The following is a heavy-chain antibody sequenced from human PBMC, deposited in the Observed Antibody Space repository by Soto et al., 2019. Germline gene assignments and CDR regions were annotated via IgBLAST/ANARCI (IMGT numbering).Heavy chain of an antibody. J-gene: IGHJ4*02. V-gene: IGHV4-4*07. CDR3: ARDGMTTGDT. CDR2: VFSSVSA. D-gene: IGHD2-21*02. Sequence: QVQLQESGPGQVRPSETLSLTCIVSGVSVRSYTWSWVRQPANKGLEWIGRVFSSVSATCNPSLKSRVSISMDTPDNRISLKLDSVTAADAGVYFCARDGMTTGDTWGPGTLVTVSS. CDR1: GVSVRSYT.